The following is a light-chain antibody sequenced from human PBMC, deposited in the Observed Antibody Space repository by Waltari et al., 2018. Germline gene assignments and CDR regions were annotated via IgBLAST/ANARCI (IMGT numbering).Light chain of an antibody. CDR1: QTLLYSANKKDY. V-gene: IGKV4-1*01. J-gene: IGKJ2*01. Sequence: DFVMTQSPDSLAVSLGERATINCKSSQTLLYSANKKDYLAWYQQERGQPPQLIIPWVSVRQSGVRDRFSGSGSGTDFTLTISSLQAEDVAVYYCQQYYGVPYTFGQGTKLEI. CDR2: WVS. CDR3: QQYYGVPYT.